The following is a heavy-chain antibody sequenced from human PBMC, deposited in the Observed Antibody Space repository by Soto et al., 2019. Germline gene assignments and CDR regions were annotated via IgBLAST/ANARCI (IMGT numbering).Heavy chain of an antibody. CDR1: GYTFSNYA. Sequence: PGGSLRLSCAASGYTFSNYAMHWVRQAPGRGLEWVAFISHDGNDKYYADSVKGRFTISRDNSKNTLYLQMNSLRPEDTAVYYCARNFKYCLNGGCYLPHFAMDVRGPGTTVTLSS. V-gene: IGHV3-30-3*01. CDR3: ARNFKYCLNGGCYLPHFAMDV. J-gene: IGHJ6*02. CDR2: ISHDGNDK. D-gene: IGHD2-8*01.